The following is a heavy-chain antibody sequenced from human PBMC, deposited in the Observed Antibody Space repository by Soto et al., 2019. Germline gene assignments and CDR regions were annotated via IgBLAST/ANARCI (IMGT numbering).Heavy chain of an antibody. CDR3: AKGGQSYDY. J-gene: IGHJ4*02. Sequence: PGGSLGLSCAASGFTFSNYAMSWVRQAPGKGLEWVSAISASVGSTYYTDSVKGRFTISRDNSKNTLYLQMNSLRAEDTAVYYCAKGGQSYDYWGQGTLVTVSS. CDR1: GFTFSNYA. CDR2: ISASVGST. D-gene: IGHD3-10*01. V-gene: IGHV3-23*01.